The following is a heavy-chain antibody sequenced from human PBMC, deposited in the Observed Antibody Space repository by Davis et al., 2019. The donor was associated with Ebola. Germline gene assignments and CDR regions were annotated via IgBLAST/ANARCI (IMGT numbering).Heavy chain of an antibody. D-gene: IGHD1-1*01. Sequence: ASVKVSCKASGYTFTSYAMHWVRQAPGQRLEWMGWINAGNGNTKYSQKFQGRVTITRDTSASTAYMELSSLRSEDTAVYYCARILDPNDDTIDYWGQGTLVTVSS. CDR3: ARILDPNDDTIDY. J-gene: IGHJ4*02. CDR1: GYTFTSYA. V-gene: IGHV1-3*01. CDR2: INAGNGNT.